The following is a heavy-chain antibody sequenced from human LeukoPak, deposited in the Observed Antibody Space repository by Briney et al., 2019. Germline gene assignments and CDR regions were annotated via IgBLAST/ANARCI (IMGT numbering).Heavy chain of an antibody. D-gene: IGHD3-16*01. Sequence: SETLSLTCTISDDSISNNRYYWNWIRQPPGKGLEWIGYIYYSGSTNYNPSLKSRVTISVDTSKNQFSLKLSSVTAADTAVYYCARVITVRGVIFDYWGQGTLVTVSS. CDR3: ARVITVRGVIFDY. V-gene: IGHV4-61*01. CDR1: DDSISNNRYY. J-gene: IGHJ4*02. CDR2: IYYSGST.